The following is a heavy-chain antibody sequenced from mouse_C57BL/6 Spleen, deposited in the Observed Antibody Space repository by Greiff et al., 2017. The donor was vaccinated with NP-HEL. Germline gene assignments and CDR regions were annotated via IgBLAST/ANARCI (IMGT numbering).Heavy chain of an antibody. Sequence: VQLQQSGAELVKPGASVKISCKASGYAFSSSWMNWVKQRPGKGLEWIGQIYPGDGDPNYNGKFKGKATLTADKSSSTAYMQLSSLTSEDSAVYFCARWITTPWYFDVWGTGTTVTVSS. CDR1: GYAFSSSW. CDR2: IYPGDGDP. V-gene: IGHV1-80*01. CDR3: ARWITTPWYFDV. D-gene: IGHD1-1*01. J-gene: IGHJ1*03.